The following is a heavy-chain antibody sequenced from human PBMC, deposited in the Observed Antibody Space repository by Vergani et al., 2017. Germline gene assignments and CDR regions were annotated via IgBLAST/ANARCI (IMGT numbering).Heavy chain of an antibody. CDR3: TTLSPNWAHW. Sequence: EVQLVESGGGLVKPGGSLRLSCGGFGFTFNNAWMNWVRQAPGKGLEWVGRIRSQIDGGTTDYAAPVKGRFTISRDDSTNMLYLHMNSLKTEDTAVYYCTTLSPNWAHWWGQGTLVNVSS. V-gene: IGHV3-15*01. CDR2: IRSQIDGGTT. CDR1: GFTFNNAW. J-gene: IGHJ4*02. D-gene: IGHD7-27*01.